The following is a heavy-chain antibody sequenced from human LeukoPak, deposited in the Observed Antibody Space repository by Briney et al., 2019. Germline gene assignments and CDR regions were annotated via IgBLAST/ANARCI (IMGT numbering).Heavy chain of an antibody. Sequence: GGSLRLSCEASGFSFSTFAVHWVRQAPGKGLEWMAVMSKDGGKNHYADSVKGRFFISRDNSKSTLFLQMNSLRPEDTAVYYCARVEDYGDNYWGQGTLVTVSS. J-gene: IGHJ4*02. D-gene: IGHD4-17*01. CDR2: MSKDGGKN. CDR1: GFSFSTFA. V-gene: IGHV3-30*04. CDR3: ARVEDYGDNY.